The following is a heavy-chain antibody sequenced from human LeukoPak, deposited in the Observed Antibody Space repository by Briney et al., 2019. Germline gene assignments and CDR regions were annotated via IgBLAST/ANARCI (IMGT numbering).Heavy chain of an antibody. CDR3: ARGGWGIAAANVDY. Sequence: GGSLRLSCAASGFTVSSNYMSWVRESLGKGLERVSVIYTGGSTYYADSVKGRFTISRDNAKNSLYLQMNSLRAEDTAVYYCARGGWGIAAANVDYWGQGTLVTVSS. J-gene: IGHJ4*02. D-gene: IGHD6-13*01. CDR1: GFTVSSNY. CDR2: IYTGGST. V-gene: IGHV3-53*01.